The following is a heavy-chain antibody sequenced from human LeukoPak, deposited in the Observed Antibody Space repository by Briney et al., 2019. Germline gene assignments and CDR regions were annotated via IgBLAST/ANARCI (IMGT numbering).Heavy chain of an antibody. CDR2: INTNTGNP. V-gene: IGHV7-4-1*02. CDR3: ARRTRQPLVFWFDP. J-gene: IGHJ5*02. CDR1: GYTFTTYA. Sequence: ASVKVSCKASGYTFTTYAINWVRQAPGQGLEWMGWINTNTGNPTYAQGFTGRFVFSLDTSVSTAYLQISGLKAEDTAVYYCARRTRQPLVFWFDPWGQGTLVTVSS. D-gene: IGHD6-13*01.